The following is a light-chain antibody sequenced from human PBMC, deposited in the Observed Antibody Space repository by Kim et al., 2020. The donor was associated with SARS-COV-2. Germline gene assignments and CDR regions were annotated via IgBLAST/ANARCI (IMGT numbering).Light chain of an antibody. J-gene: IGLJ1*01. CDR1: SSNIGAGYD. Sequence: GVTISCTGSSSNIGAGYDVHWYQQLPGTAPKHLIYGNSNRPSGVPDRFSGSKSGTSASLAITGLQAEDEADYYCQSYDSSLSGYVFGTGTKVTVL. CDR2: GNS. V-gene: IGLV1-40*01. CDR3: QSYDSSLSGYV.